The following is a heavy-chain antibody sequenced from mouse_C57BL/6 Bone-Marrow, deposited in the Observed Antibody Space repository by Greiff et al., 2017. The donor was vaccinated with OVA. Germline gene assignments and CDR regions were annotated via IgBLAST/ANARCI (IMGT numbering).Heavy chain of an antibody. Sequence: EVQLVESGGGLVKPGGSLKLSCAASGFTFSSYAMSWVRQTPEKRLEWVATISDGGSYTYYPDNVQGRFTISRDNAKNNLYLQMSHLKSEDTAMYYCARENGYYLDYWGQGTTLTVSS. CDR2: ISDGGSYT. J-gene: IGHJ2*01. CDR3: ARENGYYLDY. V-gene: IGHV5-4*01. D-gene: IGHD2-2*01. CDR1: GFTFSSYA.